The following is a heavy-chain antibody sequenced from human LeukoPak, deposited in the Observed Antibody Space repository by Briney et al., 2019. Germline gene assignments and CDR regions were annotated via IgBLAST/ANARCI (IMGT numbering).Heavy chain of an antibody. CDR2: IIPIFGTA. J-gene: IGHJ4*02. Sequence: ASVKVSCKASRGTFSSYAISWVRQAPGQGLEWMGGIIPIFGTANYAQKFQGRVTITADKSTSTAYMELSSLRSEDTAVYYCARSNPITIFGVVMAQSFDYWGQGTLVTVSS. CDR3: ARSNPITIFGVVMAQSFDY. V-gene: IGHV1-69*06. D-gene: IGHD3-3*01. CDR1: RGTFSSYA.